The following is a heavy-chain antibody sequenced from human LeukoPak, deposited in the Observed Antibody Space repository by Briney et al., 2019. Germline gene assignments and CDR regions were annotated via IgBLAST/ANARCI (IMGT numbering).Heavy chain of an antibody. J-gene: IGHJ6*03. D-gene: IGHD5-18*01. CDR2: IHYTGRT. Sequence: SETLSLTCSVSGGSVSSSSDYWDWIRQPPGKGLEWIGTIHYTGRTYYNPSLKSRVTMSVDTSKNQFSLKLSSVTATDTAVYYCAKDRIYSYGWLGDYYMDVWGKGTTVTVSS. V-gene: IGHV4-39*02. CDR3: AKDRIYSYGWLGDYYMDV. CDR1: GGSVSSSSDY.